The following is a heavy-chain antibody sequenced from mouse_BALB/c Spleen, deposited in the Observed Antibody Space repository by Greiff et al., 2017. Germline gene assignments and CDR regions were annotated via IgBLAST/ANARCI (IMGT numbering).Heavy chain of an antibody. V-gene: IGHV1-54*01. Sequence: VQLQQSGAELVRPGTSVKVSCKASGYAFTNYLIEWVKQRPGQGLEWIGVINPGSGGTNYNEKFKGKATLTADKSSSTAYMQLSSLTSDDSAVDFCARYRYDVGAMDYWGQGTSVTVSS. J-gene: IGHJ4*01. CDR1: GYAFTNYL. D-gene: IGHD2-14*01. CDR3: ARYRYDVGAMDY. CDR2: INPGSGGT.